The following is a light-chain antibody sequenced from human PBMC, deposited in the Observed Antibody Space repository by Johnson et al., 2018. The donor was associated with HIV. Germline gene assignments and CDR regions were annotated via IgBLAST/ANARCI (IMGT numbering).Light chain of an antibody. CDR2: DNN. CDR3: GKWDSSLGAFYV. V-gene: IGLV1-51*01. J-gene: IGLJ1*01. CDR1: SSNIGNNY. Sequence: QSVLTQPPSVSAAPGQKVTISCSGSSSNIGNNYVSWYQQLPGTAPKLLIYDNNKRPSGIPDRFSGSKSGTSATLGITGLQTGDEADYYCGKWDSSLGAFYVFGTGTKVTVL.